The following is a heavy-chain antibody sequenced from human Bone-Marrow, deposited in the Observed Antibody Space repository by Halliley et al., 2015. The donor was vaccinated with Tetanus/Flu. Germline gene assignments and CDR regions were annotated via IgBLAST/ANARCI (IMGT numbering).Heavy chain of an antibody. CDR3: ARDRTGGGYNFGSNWFAP. Sequence: TLSLTCTVSGASINHFYWSWIRQSPGTGLEWIGYIHYSGITNYNPSLKSRATIPVDTSKSQFSLRLSSVTAADAAVYYCARDRTGGGYNFGSNWFAPWGQGPLVPVPS. CDR2: IHYSGIT. D-gene: IGHD5-18*01. CDR1: GASINHFY. V-gene: IGHV4-59*01. J-gene: IGHJ5*02.